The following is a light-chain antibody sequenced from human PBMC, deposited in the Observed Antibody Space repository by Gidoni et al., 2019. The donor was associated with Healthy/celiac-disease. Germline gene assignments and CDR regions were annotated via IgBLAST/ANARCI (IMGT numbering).Light chain of an antibody. J-gene: IGKJ4*01. Sequence: DIQMTQSPSSLSASVGDRVTITCQASQDISNYLHWYQQKPGKAPKLLIYDASNLETGVPSRFIGSGSGTDFTFTISSLQPEDIATYYCQQYDNLPTFGGGTKVEIK. CDR2: DAS. CDR3: QQYDNLPT. CDR1: QDISNY. V-gene: IGKV1-33*01.